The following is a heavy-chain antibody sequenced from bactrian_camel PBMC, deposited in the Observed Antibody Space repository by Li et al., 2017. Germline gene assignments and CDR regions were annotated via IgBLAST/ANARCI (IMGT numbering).Heavy chain of an antibody. D-gene: IGHD5*01. Sequence: HVQLVESGGGLVQPGGSLRLACAVSDDTFALCTMGWYRQAPGRERELVSSISDDMSTYYADTVAGRFTISQDTAKNMLYLQMNSLKTEDMAMYYCADQIRPGAYWGQGTQVTVS. J-gene: IGHJ4*01. CDR2: ISDDMST. V-gene: IGHV3S55*01. CDR1: DDTFALCT. CDR3: ADQIRPGAY.